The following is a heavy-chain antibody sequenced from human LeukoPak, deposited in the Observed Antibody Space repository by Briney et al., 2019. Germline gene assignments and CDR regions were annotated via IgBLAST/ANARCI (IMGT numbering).Heavy chain of an antibody. Sequence: SQTLSLTCTVSGGSISSGDYYWSWIRQPPGKGLEWIGYIYYSGSTYYNPSLKSRVTISVDTSKNQFSLKLSSVTAADTAVYYCAGSSSTNGGFDPWGQGTLVTVSS. CDR3: AGSSSTNGGFDP. CDR1: GGSISSGDYY. D-gene: IGHD2-2*01. J-gene: IGHJ5*02. V-gene: IGHV4-30-4*01. CDR2: IYYSGST.